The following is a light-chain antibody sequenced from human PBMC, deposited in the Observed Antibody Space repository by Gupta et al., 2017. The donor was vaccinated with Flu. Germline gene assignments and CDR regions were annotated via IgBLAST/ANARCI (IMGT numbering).Light chain of an antibody. V-gene: IGKV1-39*01. CDR2: AAS. CDR1: KSVSRY. J-gene: IGKJ2*04. Sequence: DIQMTPSPSSRSASGGDRVTITCRASKSVSRYLYWYQQKPETAPKLLIYAASRLESGVPSRFSGSGAGTDFTLIINNVQPEDFASYYCQQSYSAPCSFGQGTKLEIK. CDR3: QQSYSAPCS.